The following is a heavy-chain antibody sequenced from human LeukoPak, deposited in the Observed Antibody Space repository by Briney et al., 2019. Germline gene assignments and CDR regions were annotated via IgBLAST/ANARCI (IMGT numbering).Heavy chain of an antibody. V-gene: IGHV3-23*01. CDR2: ISGSGGST. J-gene: IGHJ4*02. CDR1: GFTFSSYA. D-gene: IGHD4-11*01. CDR3: AKDLYSNYGLDC. Sequence: GGSLRLSCAASGFTFSSYAMSWVCQAPGKGLEWVSAISGSGGSTYYADSVKGRFTISRDNSKNTLYLQMNSLRAEDTAVYYCAKDLYSNYGLDCWGQGTLVTVSS.